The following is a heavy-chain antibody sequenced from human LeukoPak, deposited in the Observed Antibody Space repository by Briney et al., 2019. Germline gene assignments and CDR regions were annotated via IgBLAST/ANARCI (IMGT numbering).Heavy chain of an antibody. Sequence: GGSLRLSCAASGFTFSSYAMHWVRQAPGKGLEWVAVISYDGSNKYYADSVKGRFTISRDNSKNTLYLQMNSLRTEDTAVYYCARDERYFYYIDVWGKGTTVTVSS. CDR3: ARDERYFYYIDV. CDR2: ISYDGSNK. J-gene: IGHJ6*03. V-gene: IGHV3-30-3*01. CDR1: GFTFSSYA.